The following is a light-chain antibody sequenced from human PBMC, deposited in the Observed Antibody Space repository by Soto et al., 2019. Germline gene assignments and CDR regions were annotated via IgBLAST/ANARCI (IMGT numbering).Light chain of an antibody. CDR1: QSLLHSNGYNS. CDR3: MQALETPPT. J-gene: IGKJ1*01. Sequence: DIVMTQSPLSLPVTPGEPASISCRSSQSLLHSNGYNSLDWYLQKPGQSPQLLIYLGSNRASGVPDGFSGSGSGTDFTLKISRVEAEDVGVYYCMQALETPPTFGQGTKVDIK. V-gene: IGKV2-28*01. CDR2: LGS.